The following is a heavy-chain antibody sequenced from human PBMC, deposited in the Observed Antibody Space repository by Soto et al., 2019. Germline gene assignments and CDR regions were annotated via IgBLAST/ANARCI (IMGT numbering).Heavy chain of an antibody. D-gene: IGHD2-21*01. CDR3: AKDRGGGAVVPDY. J-gene: IGHJ4*02. Sequence: QVQLVESGGGVVQPGRSLRLSCAASGFSFTTYGMHWVRQAPGEGLEWVAVIWFDGSTKYYADSVKGRFTISRDTSKNTGFLQMGSLKVERTALDYWAKDRGGGAVVPDYWGQGTLVTVSS. CDR1: GFSFTTYG. V-gene: IGHV3-33*06. CDR2: IWFDGSTK.